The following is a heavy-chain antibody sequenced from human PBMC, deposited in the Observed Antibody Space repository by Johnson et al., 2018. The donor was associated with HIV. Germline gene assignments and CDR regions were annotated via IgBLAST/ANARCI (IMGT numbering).Heavy chain of an antibody. D-gene: IGHD5-12*01. V-gene: IGHV3-15*01. Sequence: EVQLVESGGGVVQPGRSLRLSCVASGFTFSTYTMHWVRQAPGKGLEWVGRIKSKTDGGTTDYAAPVKGRFTISRDDSKNTLYLQMNSLKTEDTAVYYCTTRLRGYSGYAYAFDIWGQGTMVTVSS. CDR1: GFTFSTYT. CDR2: IKSKTDGGTT. J-gene: IGHJ3*02. CDR3: TTRLRGYSGYAYAFDI.